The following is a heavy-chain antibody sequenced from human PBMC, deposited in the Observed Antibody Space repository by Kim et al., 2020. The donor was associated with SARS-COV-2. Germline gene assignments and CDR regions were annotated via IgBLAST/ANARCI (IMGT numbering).Heavy chain of an antibody. D-gene: IGHD6-19*01. CDR1: GYSFTSYW. CDR2: IDPSDSYT. Sequence: GESLKISCKGSGYSFTSYWISWVRQMPGKGLEWMGRIDPSDSYTNYSPSFQGHVTISADKSISTAYLQWSSLKASDTAMYYCASPRGGSGSNYYYYGMDVWGQGTTVTVSS. J-gene: IGHJ6*02. CDR3: ASPRGGSGSNYYYYGMDV. V-gene: IGHV5-10-1*01.